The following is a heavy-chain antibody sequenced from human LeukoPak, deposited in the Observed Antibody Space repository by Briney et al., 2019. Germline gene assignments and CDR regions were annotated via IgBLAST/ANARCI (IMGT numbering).Heavy chain of an antibody. V-gene: IGHV4-61*02. J-gene: IGHJ4*02. Sequence: SQTLSLTCTVSGGSISSGSYYWSWIRQPAGKGLEWIGRIYTSGSTNYNPSLKSRVTISVDTSKNQFSLKLSSVTAADTAVYYCARVTGYMTEDYFDYRGQGTLITVSS. D-gene: IGHD6-13*01. CDR1: GGSISSGSYY. CDR2: IYTSGST. CDR3: ARVTGYMTEDYFDY.